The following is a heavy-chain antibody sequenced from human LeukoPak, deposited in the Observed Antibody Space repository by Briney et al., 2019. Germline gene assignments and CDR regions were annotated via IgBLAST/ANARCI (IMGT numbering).Heavy chain of an antibody. V-gene: IGHV3-48*03. CDR1: GFTFSSYE. CDR2: SNTDGTI. CDR3: VRDRDYAFDF. Sequence: GGSLRLSCAASGFTFSSYEMNWVRQAPGKGLEWISYSNTDGTISYADSVKGRFTISRDNAENSLCLQMNSLRDEDTAVYFCVRDRDYAFDFWGQGAMVTVSS. J-gene: IGHJ3*01.